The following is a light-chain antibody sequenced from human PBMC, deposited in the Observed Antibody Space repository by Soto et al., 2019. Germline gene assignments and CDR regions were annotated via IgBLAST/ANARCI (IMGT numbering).Light chain of an antibody. CDR1: QSLIKY. J-gene: IGKJ1*01. CDR2: AAS. CDR3: QQSYSTPWT. Sequence: DIQMTQSPSSLSASVGDRVTITCRASQSLIKYLNWYQQKPGKAPKLLIYAASSLQSGVPSRFTGSGSGTDFTLTISSLQPEDFATYYCQQSYSTPWTFGQGTKVEIK. V-gene: IGKV1-39*01.